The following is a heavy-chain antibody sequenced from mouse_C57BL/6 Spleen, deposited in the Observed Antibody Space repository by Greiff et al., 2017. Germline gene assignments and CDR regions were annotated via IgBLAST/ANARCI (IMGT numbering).Heavy chain of an antibody. D-gene: IGHD2-5*01. Sequence: EVMLVESGGGLVKPGGSLKLSCAASGFTFSDYGMHWVRQAPEKGLEWVAYISSGSSTIYYADTVKGRFTISRDNAKNTLFLQMTSLRSEDTAMYYCATLGYSNYVDYWGQGTTLTVSS. CDR3: ATLGYSNYVDY. CDR2: ISSGSSTI. V-gene: IGHV5-17*01. J-gene: IGHJ2*01. CDR1: GFTFSDYG.